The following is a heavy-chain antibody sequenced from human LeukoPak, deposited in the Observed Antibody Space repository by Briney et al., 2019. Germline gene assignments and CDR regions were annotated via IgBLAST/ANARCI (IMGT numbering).Heavy chain of an antibody. J-gene: IGHJ4*02. CDR2: IYYSGST. CDR3: ARTSHYYDSSGFDFDY. CDR1: GGSISSGTYY. V-gene: IGHV4-39*01. Sequence: SETLSLTCTVSGGSISSGTYYWGWVRQPPGKGLEWIGSIYYSGSTSYNPSLKSRVTISVDTSKNQFSLKLSSVTAADTAVYYCARTSHYYDSSGFDFDYWGQGTLVTVSS. D-gene: IGHD3-22*01.